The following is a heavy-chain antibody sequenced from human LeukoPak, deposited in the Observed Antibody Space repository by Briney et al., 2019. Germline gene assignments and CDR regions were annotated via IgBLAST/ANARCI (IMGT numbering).Heavy chain of an antibody. CDR1: GFTFDDYG. V-gene: IGHV3-20*04. CDR2: IHWNSGST. CDR3: AELGITMIGGV. D-gene: IGHD3-10*02. Sequence: GGSLRLSCVASGFTFDDYGISWVRQAPGKGLEWVSRIHWNSGSTRYADSAKGRFTISRDNAKNSLYLQMNSLRAEDTAVYYCAELGITMIGGVWGKGTTVTISS. J-gene: IGHJ6*04.